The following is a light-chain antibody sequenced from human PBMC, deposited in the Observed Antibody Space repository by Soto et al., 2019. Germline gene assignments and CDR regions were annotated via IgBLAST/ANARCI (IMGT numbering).Light chain of an antibody. CDR3: QQYNTYSWT. V-gene: IGKV1-5*03. J-gene: IGKJ1*01. Sequence: DIQMPQSPSTLSASLGDRVTITCRASQSICSWLAWYQQKPGKAPKLLIYKASSLESGVPSRFSGSGSGTEFTLTISSLQPDDFATYYCQQYNTYSWTFGPGTKVDIK. CDR1: QSICSW. CDR2: KAS.